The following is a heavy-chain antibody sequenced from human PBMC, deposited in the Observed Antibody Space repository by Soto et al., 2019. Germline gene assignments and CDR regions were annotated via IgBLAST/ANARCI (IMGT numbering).Heavy chain of an antibody. J-gene: IGHJ3*02. CDR2: ISSSSSYI. CDR1: GFTFSSYS. V-gene: IGHV3-21*01. Sequence: EVQLVESGGGLVKPGGSLRLSCAASGFTFSSYSMNGVRQAPGKGLEWVSSISSSSSYIYYADSVKGRFTISRDNAKNSLYLQMNSLRAEDTAVYYCARDSPLYAFDIWGQGTMVTVSS. CDR3: ARDSPLYAFDI.